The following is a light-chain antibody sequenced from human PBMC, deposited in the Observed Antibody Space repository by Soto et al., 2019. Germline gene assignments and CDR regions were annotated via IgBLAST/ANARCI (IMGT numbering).Light chain of an antibody. V-gene: IGKV3-20*01. CDR3: QQYGSSPSYT. J-gene: IGKJ2*01. Sequence: EIVLTQSPGTLSLSPGERATLSCRASQSVSSSYLAWYQQKPGQAPRLLIYGASSRATGIPDRFSGSGSGTDFTLTISRLEPEDFAVYYGQQYGSSPSYTFGQGNKLESK. CDR2: GAS. CDR1: QSVSSSY.